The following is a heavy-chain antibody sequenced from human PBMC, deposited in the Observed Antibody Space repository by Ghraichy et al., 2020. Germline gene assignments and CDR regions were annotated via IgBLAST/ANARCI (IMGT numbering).Heavy chain of an antibody. CDR3: GRVLSTKSLAIEL. CDR1: GFTLSTYW. V-gene: IGHV3-74*03. J-gene: IGHJ1*01. CDR2: INREGTIT. D-gene: IGHD1-26*01. Sequence: GGSLRLSCAASGFTLSTYWIHWVRQAPGKGLVWVARINREGTITTYADSTGRFSISRDNARNTVSLQMNSLRGDDTAVYFCGRVLSTKSLAIELWGQGTLVTVSS.